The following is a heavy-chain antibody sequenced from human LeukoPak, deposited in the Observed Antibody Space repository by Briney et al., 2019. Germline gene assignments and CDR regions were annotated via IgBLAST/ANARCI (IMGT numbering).Heavy chain of an antibody. V-gene: IGHV3-30*02. D-gene: IGHD4-17*01. J-gene: IGHJ4*02. CDR2: IRYDGSNK. CDR1: GFTFSSYG. Sequence: PGGPLRLSCAASGFTFSSYGMHWVRQAPGKGLEWVAFIRYDGSNKYYADSVKGRFTISRDNSKNTLYLQMNSLRAEDTAVYYCAKREIPYGDQYYFDYWGQGTLVTVSS. CDR3: AKREIPYGDQYYFDY.